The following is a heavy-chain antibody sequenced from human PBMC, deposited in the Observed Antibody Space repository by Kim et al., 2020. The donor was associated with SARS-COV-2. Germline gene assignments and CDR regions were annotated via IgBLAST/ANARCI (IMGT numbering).Heavy chain of an antibody. V-gene: IGHV3-30*18. CDR1: GFTFSSYG. J-gene: IGHJ4*02. CDR2: ISYDGSNK. D-gene: IGHD2-2*01. CDR3: AKDEYQLDY. Sequence: GGSLRLSCAASGFTFSSYGMHWVRQAPGKGLEWVAVISYDGSNKYYADSVKGRFTISRDNSKNTLYLQMNSLRAEDTAVYYCAKDEYQLDYWGQGTLVTVSS.